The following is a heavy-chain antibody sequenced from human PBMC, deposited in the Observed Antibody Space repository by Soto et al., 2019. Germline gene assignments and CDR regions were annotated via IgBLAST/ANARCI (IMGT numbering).Heavy chain of an antibody. V-gene: IGHV3-30*18. CDR3: AKNFKVSGGHYGSLNYYYGMDV. Sequence: GGSLRLSCAASGFTFSDFGMHWVRQAPGKGLEWVAIISYDGILKYYADSVMGRFTISRDTSKDAVYLQMNSLTTEDTAVYYCAKNFKVSGGHYGSLNYYYGMDVWGQGTTVTVSS. CDR2: ISYDGILK. CDR1: GFTFSDFG. D-gene: IGHD3-10*01. J-gene: IGHJ6*02.